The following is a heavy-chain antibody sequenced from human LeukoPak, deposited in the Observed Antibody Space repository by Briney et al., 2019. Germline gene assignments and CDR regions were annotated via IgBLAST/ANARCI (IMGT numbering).Heavy chain of an antibody. J-gene: IGHJ6*02. D-gene: IGHD3-9*01. CDR1: GFTVSSNY. Sequence: PGGSLRLSCAAPGFTVSSNYMSWVRQAPGKGLEWVSVIYSGGSTYYADSVKGRFTISRDNSKNTLYLQMNSLRAEDTAVYYCARSPRLRYFDWLSPVGYYYGMDVRGQGTTVTVSS. V-gene: IGHV3-53*01. CDR2: IYSGGST. CDR3: ARSPRLRYFDWLSPVGYYYGMDV.